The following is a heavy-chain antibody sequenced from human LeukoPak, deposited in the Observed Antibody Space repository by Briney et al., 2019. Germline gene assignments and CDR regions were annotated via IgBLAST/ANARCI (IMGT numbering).Heavy chain of an antibody. CDR1: GGSFSGYY. CDR2: INNSGTT. Sequence: SETLSLTCAVYGGSFSGYYWSWIPQPPGKGLEWIGEINNSGTTNYNPSLKSRVTISIDTSKNQFSLKLSSVTAADTAVYYCASSRGYSGSLWYYYMDVWGKGTTVTVSS. CDR3: ASSRGYSGSLWYYYMDV. D-gene: IGHD6-13*01. J-gene: IGHJ6*03. V-gene: IGHV4-34*01.